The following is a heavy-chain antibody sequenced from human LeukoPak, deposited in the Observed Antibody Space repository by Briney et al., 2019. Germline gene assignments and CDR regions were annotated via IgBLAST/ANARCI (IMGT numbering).Heavy chain of an antibody. Sequence: KASQTLSLTCAVSGGSISSGGYSWSWIRQPPGKGLEWIGYIYHSGSTYYNPSLKSRVTISVDRSKNQFSLKLSSVTAADTAVYYCASASLHDSSGYYFDYWGQGTLVTVSS. CDR2: IYHSGST. CDR3: ASASLHDSSGYYFDY. D-gene: IGHD3-22*01. V-gene: IGHV4-30-2*01. J-gene: IGHJ4*02. CDR1: GGSISSGGYS.